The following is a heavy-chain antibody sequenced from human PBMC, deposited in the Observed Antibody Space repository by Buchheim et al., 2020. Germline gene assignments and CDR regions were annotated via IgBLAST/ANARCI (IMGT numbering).Heavy chain of an antibody. CDR1: GGSFSGYY. J-gene: IGHJ6*02. CDR2: INHSGST. D-gene: IGHD6-6*01. CDR3: ARASTGDSSSSFYYYYYGMDV. Sequence: QVQLQQWGAGLLKPSETLSLTCAVYGGSFSGYYWRWIRQPPGKGLEWIGEINHSGSTNYNPSLKSRVTISLDTSKNQFSLKLSSVTAADTAVYYCARASTGDSSSSFYYYYYGMDVWGQGTT. V-gene: IGHV4-34*01.